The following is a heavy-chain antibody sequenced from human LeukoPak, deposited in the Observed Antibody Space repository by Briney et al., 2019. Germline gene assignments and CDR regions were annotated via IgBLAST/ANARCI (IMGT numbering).Heavy chain of an antibody. J-gene: IGHJ4*02. D-gene: IGHD5-18*01. CDR2: IFYSLST. CDR1: GGSISSYY. Sequence: SETLSLTCTASGGSISSYYFSWIRQHPGQGLEWIGYIFYSLSTNYNPSLQGRVTISVEASKNEFYLKLSSVNAAETAVYYCARAGGYSYGYDVFGGQGTVVTVPS. CDR3: ARAGGYSYGYDVF. V-gene: IGHV4-59*12.